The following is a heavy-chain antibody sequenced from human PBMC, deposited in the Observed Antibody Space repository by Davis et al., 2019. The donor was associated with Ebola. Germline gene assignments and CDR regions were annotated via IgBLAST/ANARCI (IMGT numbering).Heavy chain of an antibody. CDR3: ARHYYDSSGQPSTLGY. CDR2: INHSGST. V-gene: IGHV4-34*01. J-gene: IGHJ4*02. D-gene: IGHD3-22*01. Sequence: PSETLSLTCAVYGGSFSGYYWSWIRQPPGKGLEWIGEINHSGSTNYNPSLKSRVTMSVDTSKNQFSLKLSSVTAADTAVYYCARHYYDSSGQPSTLGYWGQGTLVTVSS. CDR1: GGSFSGYY.